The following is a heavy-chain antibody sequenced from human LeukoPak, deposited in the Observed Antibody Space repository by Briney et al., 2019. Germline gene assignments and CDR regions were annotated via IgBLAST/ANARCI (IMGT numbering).Heavy chain of an antibody. CDR3: ARVRYYDNSGRKGGVFDI. CDR2: IIPIFGTA. Sequence: SVKVSCKASGGTFSSYAISWVRQAPGQGLEWMGGIIPIFGTANYAQKFQGRVTITADESTSTAYMELSSLRSEDTAVYYCARVRYYDNSGRKGGVFDISDQGTMVTVSS. D-gene: IGHD3-22*01. J-gene: IGHJ3*02. CDR1: GGTFSSYA. V-gene: IGHV1-69*13.